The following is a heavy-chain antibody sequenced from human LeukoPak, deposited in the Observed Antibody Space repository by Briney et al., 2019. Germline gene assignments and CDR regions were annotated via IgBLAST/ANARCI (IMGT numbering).Heavy chain of an antibody. CDR3: ARDFLSGSYTYHFDY. J-gene: IGHJ4*02. D-gene: IGHD3-10*01. CDR2: IYDSGST. V-gene: IGHV4-59*01. Sequence: SETLSLTCAVSGGSINNYYWSWIRQPPGEGLEWIGYIYDSGSTNYNPSLKSRVTTSLDTSKNQVSLELSSVTAADTAVYYCARDFLSGSYTYHFDYWGQGTLVTVSS. CDR1: GGSINNYY.